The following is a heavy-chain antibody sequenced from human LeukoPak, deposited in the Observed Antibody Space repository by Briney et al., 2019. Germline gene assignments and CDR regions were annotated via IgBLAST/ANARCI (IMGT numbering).Heavy chain of an antibody. CDR2: IYTSGST. CDR3: ACLTTADAFDI. Sequence: SQTLSLTCTVSGGSISSGSYYWSWIRQPAGKGLEWIGRIYTSGSTNYNPSLKSRVTISVDTSKNQFSLKLSSVTAADTAVYYCACLTTADAFDIWGQGTMVTVSS. V-gene: IGHV4-61*02. CDR1: GGSISSGSYY. D-gene: IGHD3-22*01. J-gene: IGHJ3*02.